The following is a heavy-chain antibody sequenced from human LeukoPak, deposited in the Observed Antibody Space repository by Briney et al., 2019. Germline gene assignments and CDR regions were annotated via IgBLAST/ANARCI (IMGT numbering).Heavy chain of an antibody. V-gene: IGHV1-2*06. Sequence: GASVKVSCKASGYTFTGYYMLWVRQAPGQGLEWMGRINPNSGGTNYAQKFQGRVTMTRDTSISTPYMELSRLRSDDTAVYYCARSSGWSRGFSGGDYWGQGTLVTVSS. CDR3: ARSSGWSRGFSGGDY. CDR1: GYTFTGYY. D-gene: IGHD6-19*01. J-gene: IGHJ4*02. CDR2: INPNSGGT.